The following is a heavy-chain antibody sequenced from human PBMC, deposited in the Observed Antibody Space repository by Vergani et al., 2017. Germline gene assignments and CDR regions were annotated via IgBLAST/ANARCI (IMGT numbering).Heavy chain of an antibody. CDR3: AREGKVNGDYNFDY. D-gene: IGHD4-17*01. V-gene: IGHV3-48*02. J-gene: IGHJ4*02. CDR1: GFTFSSYS. CDR2: ISSSSSTI. Sequence: EVQLVESGGGLVQPGGSLRLSCAASGFTFSSYSMNWVRQAPGKGLEWVSYISSSSSTIYYADSVKGRFTISRDNAKNSLYLQMNSLRDEETAVYYCAREGKVNGDYNFDYWGQGTLVTVSS.